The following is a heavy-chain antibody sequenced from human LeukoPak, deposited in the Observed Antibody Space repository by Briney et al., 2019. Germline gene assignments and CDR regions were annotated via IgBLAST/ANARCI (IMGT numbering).Heavy chain of an antibody. Sequence: GGSLRLSCAASGFTVSSNYMSWVRQAPGKGLEWVSVIYSGGSTYYADSVKGRFTISRDNSKNTLYLQMNSLRAEDTAVYYCARDYYDSSGYLGIDYWGQGTLVTVSS. CDR3: ARDYYDSSGYLGIDY. CDR1: GFTVSSNY. J-gene: IGHJ4*02. D-gene: IGHD3-22*01. CDR2: IYSGGST. V-gene: IGHV3-66*01.